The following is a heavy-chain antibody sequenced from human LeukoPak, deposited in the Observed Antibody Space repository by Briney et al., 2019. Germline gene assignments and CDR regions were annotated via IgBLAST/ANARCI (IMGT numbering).Heavy chain of an antibody. V-gene: IGHV3-74*01. CDR1: GFTFSSFW. CDR3: ARGTGYSVFYM. D-gene: IGHD1-26*01. Sequence: PGGSLRLSCAASGFTFSSFWMHWVRQAPGKGLVWVSRINSDGSITSYADSVKGRFTISRDNAKNTLYLQMNSLRAEDTAVYYCARGTGYSVFYMWGQGTMVTVSS. J-gene: IGHJ3*02. CDR2: INSDGSIT.